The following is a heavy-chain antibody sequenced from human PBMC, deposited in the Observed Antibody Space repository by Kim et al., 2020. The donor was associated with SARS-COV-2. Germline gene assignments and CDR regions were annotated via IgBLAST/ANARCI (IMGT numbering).Heavy chain of an antibody. J-gene: IGHJ4*02. CDR3: ARNTVVVSWADF. Sequence: ASVKVSCKASGYTFTSYDISWVRQAPGQGLEWMGWISGSNGDTRYAQKFQGRVTMTRDTSTSTAYMDLGSLTSDDTAVYYCARNTVVVSWADFRGEGALVTVSS. CDR2: ISGSNGDT. CDR1: GYTFTSYD. D-gene: IGHD2-2*01. V-gene: IGHV1-18*04.